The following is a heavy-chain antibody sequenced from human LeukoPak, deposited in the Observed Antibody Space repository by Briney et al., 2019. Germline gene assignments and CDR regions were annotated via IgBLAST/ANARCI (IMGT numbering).Heavy chain of an antibody. CDR3: ASTMVRVMPDAFDI. J-gene: IGHJ3*02. CDR2: IYTSGST. V-gene: IGHV4-4*07. D-gene: IGHD3-10*01. Sequence: SETLALTCTVSGGPISSYYWSWIRQPAGKGLECIGRIYTSGSTNYNPSLKSRVTMSVDTSKNQFSLKLSSVTAADTAVYYCASTMVRVMPDAFDIWGQGTMVTVSS. CDR1: GGPISSYY.